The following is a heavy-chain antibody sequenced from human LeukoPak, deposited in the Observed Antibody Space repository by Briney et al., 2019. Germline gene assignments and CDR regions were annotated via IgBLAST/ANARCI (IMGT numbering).Heavy chain of an antibody. V-gene: IGHV3-23*01. CDR1: GFTFSIYA. D-gene: IGHD2-15*01. CDR3: AKCCSAGSCYGAYLSKTLVTAMIPIFDY. CDR2: ISGSGGST. Sequence: GGSLRLSCAASGFTFSIYAMSWVRQAPGKGLEWVSAISGSGGSTYYADSVKGRFTISRDNSKNTLYLQMNSLRAEDTAVYYCAKCCSAGSCYGAYLSKTLVTAMIPIFDYWGQGTLVTVSS. J-gene: IGHJ4*02.